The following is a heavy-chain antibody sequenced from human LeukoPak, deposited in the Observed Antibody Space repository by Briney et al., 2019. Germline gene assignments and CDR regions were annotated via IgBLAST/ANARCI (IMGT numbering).Heavy chain of an antibody. Sequence: SETLSLTCAVSGYSISSGYYWGWIRQPPGKGLEWIGSIFHGGNTYYSPSLKSRVTTSVDTSMNQFSLKVTSVTAADTAVYYCARQDRTLYYDSSGLYFDYWGQGTLVAVSS. CDR2: IFHGGNT. V-gene: IGHV4-38-2*01. D-gene: IGHD3-22*01. CDR3: ARQDRTLYYDSSGLYFDY. J-gene: IGHJ4*02. CDR1: GYSISSGYY.